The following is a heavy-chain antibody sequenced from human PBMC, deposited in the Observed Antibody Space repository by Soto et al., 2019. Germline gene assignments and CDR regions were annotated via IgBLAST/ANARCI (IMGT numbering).Heavy chain of an antibody. D-gene: IGHD6-13*01. Sequence: QVQLVQSGAEEKKPGASVKVSCKASGYTFTSYAMHWVRQAPGQRLEWMGWINAGNGNTKYSQKFQGRVTITRDTAASTAYMELSSLRSEDTALYYCAIGVRRQLTHLLYCYDGMDVGGQGTTVTVSS. V-gene: IGHV1-3*05. CDR1: GYTFTSYA. J-gene: IGHJ6*02. CDR2: INAGNGNT. CDR3: AIGVRRQLTHLLYCYDGMDV.